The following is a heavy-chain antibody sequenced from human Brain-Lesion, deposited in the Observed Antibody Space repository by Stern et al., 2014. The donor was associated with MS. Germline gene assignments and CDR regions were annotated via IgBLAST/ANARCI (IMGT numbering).Heavy chain of an antibody. J-gene: IGHJ6*02. Sequence: QVQLQESGPGLVKPSGTLSLTCAVSGASISNTQWWTWVRQSPGKGLEWIGEIYQSGSANYNPSLRSRVPISVDRSKNGFSLKLNSVTAADTAVYYCARDPRRGGLSGYYHGMDVWGQGTTVTVSS. V-gene: IGHV4-4*02. CDR3: ARDPRRGGLSGYYHGMDV. D-gene: IGHD3-10*01. CDR1: GASISNTQW. CDR2: IYQSGSA.